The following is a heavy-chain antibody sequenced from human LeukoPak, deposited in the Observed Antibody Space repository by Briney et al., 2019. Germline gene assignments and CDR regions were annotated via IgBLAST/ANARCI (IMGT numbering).Heavy chain of an antibody. CDR1: GFTFSDYY. Sequence: GGSLRLSCAASGFTFSDYYMSWIRQAPGKGLEWVSVIYSGGSTYYADSVKGRFTISRDNSKNTLYLQMNSLRAEDTAVYYCARGANFLGYWGQGTLVTVSS. CDR3: ARGANFLGY. V-gene: IGHV3-53*01. J-gene: IGHJ4*02. CDR2: IYSGGST. D-gene: IGHD5-12*01.